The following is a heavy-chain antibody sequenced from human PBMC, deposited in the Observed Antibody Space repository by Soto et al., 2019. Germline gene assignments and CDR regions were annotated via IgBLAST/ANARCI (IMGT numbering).Heavy chain of an antibody. CDR1: GFTFSSYA. CDR3: AKDKDGDTAMVYYYYGMDV. D-gene: IGHD5-18*01. J-gene: IGHJ6*02. CDR2: ISGSGGST. V-gene: IGHV3-23*01. Sequence: GGSLRLSCAASGFTFSSYAMSWVRQAPGKGLEWVSAISGSGGSTYYADSVKGRFTISRDNSKNTLYLQMNSLRAEDTAVYYCAKDKDGDTAMVYYYYGMDVCGQGTTVTVSS.